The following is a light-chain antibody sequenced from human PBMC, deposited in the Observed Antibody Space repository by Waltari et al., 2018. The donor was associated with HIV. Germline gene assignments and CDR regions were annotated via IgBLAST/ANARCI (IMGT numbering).Light chain of an antibody. CDR3: SSYTIKSTLE. Sequence: QSALTQPASVSGSPGQSITISCTGTRSDVGGYNYVSGYQHHPGEAPKHIIYDVSNRPSGVSNRFSGSKSGNTASLTISGLQAEDEAYYYCSSYTIKSTLEFGGGTKLTVL. V-gene: IGLV2-14*03. J-gene: IGLJ2*01. CDR1: RSDVGGYNY. CDR2: DVS.